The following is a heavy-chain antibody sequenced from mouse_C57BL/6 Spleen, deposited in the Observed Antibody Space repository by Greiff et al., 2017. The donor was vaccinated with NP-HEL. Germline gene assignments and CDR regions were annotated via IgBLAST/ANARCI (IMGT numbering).Heavy chain of an antibody. CDR1: GFTFSSYA. D-gene: IGHD2-4*01. J-gene: IGHJ2*01. CDR2: ISDGGSYT. CDR3: ARDYYYEYLDY. V-gene: IGHV5-4*01. Sequence: DVKLVESGGGLVKPGGSLKLSCAASGFTFSSYAMSWVRQTPEKRLEWVATISDGGSYTYYPDNVKGRFTISRDNAKNNLYLQMSHLKSEDTAMYYCARDYYYEYLDYWGQGTTLTVSS.